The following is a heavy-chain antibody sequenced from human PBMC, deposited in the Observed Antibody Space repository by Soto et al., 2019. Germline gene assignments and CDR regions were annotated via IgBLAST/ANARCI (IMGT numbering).Heavy chain of an antibody. CDR1: GYTFTSYG. D-gene: IGHD3-22*01. CDR3: ARDFSMTVVVGGY. J-gene: IGHJ4*02. CDR2: SSAYNGDT. V-gene: IGHV1-18*01. Sequence: QVQLVQSGAEVKKPGASVKVSCKASGYTFTSYGISWVRQAPGQGLEWMGWSSAYNGDTKYAQRFQGRVTMTTDTSTSTAYMDLRSLRSDDTAVYYCARDFSMTVVVGGYWGQGTLVTVSS.